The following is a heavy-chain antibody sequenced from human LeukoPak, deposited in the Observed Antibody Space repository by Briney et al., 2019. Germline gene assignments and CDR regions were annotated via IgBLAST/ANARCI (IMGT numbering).Heavy chain of an antibody. CDR1: GFTFSSYW. CDR3: ARDRRGGDLDN. Sequence: GGSLRLSCAASGFTFSSYWMSWVRQAPGKGLEWVANIKQDGSEKYYVDSVKGRFTISRDNARNSLSLQMNSLRAEDTAVYYCARDRRGGDLDNWGQGTLVTVSS. V-gene: IGHV3-7*01. D-gene: IGHD2-21*01. J-gene: IGHJ4*02. CDR2: IKQDGSEK.